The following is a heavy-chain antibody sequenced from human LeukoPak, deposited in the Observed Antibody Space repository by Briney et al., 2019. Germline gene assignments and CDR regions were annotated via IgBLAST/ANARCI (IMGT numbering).Heavy chain of an antibody. Sequence: GESLKISGKGSGYSFSTYWIGWVRQMPGEGLEWMGIIYPGDSDTRYSPSFQGQVTISADKSISTAYLQWSSLRASDTAMYYCARPSGGYVDYWGQGTLVTVSS. D-gene: IGHD2-8*02. J-gene: IGHJ4*02. CDR2: IYPGDSDT. V-gene: IGHV5-51*01. CDR1: GYSFSTYW. CDR3: ARPSGGYVDY.